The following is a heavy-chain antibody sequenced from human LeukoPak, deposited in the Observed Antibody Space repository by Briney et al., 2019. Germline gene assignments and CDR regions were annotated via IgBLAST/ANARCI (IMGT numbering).Heavy chain of an antibody. CDR2: IWYDGSNK. CDR3: ARVRSRAAAGIDY. J-gene: IGHJ4*02. Sequence: PGRSLRLSCAASGFTFSSYGMHWVRQAPGKGLEWVAVIWYDGSNKYYADSVKGRFTISRDNSKNTLYLQMNSLRAEDTAVYYCARVRSRAAAGIDYWGQGTLVTVSS. V-gene: IGHV3-33*08. D-gene: IGHD6-13*01. CDR1: GFTFSSYG.